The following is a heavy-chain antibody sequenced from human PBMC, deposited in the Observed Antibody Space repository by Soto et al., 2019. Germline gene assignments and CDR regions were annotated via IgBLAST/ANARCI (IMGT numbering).Heavy chain of an antibody. CDR3: ARGAVGGSYSVFDDFDY. V-gene: IGHV3-33*01. CDR1: GFTFSSYG. D-gene: IGHD1-26*01. Sequence: QVQLVESGGGVVQPGRSLRLSCAASGFTFSSYGMHWVRQAPGKGLEWVAVIWYDGSNKYYADSVKGRFTISRDNSKNTLYLHMNSLRAEDTAVYYCARGAVGGSYSVFDDFDYWGQGTLVTVSS. J-gene: IGHJ4*02. CDR2: IWYDGSNK.